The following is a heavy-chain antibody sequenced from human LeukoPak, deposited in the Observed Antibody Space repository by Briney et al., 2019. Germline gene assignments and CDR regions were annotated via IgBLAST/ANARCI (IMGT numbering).Heavy chain of an antibody. CDR3: ARALLWFGEPSHIDY. Sequence: ASVKVSCKVSGYTLTELSMNWVRQAPGKGLEWMGGFDPEDGETIYAQKFQGRVTMTEDTSTDTAYMELSSLRSDDMAVYYCARALLWFGEPSHIDYWGQGTLVTASS. CDR2: FDPEDGET. J-gene: IGHJ4*02. V-gene: IGHV1-24*01. CDR1: GYTLTELS. D-gene: IGHD3-10*01.